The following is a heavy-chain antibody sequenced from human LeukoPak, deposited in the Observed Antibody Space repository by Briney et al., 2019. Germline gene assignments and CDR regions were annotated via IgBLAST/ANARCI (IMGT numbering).Heavy chain of an antibody. J-gene: IGHJ4*02. V-gene: IGHV1-69*13. CDR2: IIPIFGTA. Sequence: SVKVSCKASGGTFSSYAISWVRQAPGQGLEWVGGIIPIFGTANYAQKFQGRVTITADESTSTAYMELSSLRSEDTAVYYCARGPQLVVAATDLSDYWGQGTLVTVSS. CDR1: GGTFSSYA. CDR3: ARGPQLVVAATDLSDY. D-gene: IGHD2-15*01.